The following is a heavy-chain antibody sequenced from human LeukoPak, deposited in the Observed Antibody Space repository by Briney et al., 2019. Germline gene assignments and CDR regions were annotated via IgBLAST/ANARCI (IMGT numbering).Heavy chain of an antibody. J-gene: IGHJ2*01. D-gene: IGHD3-9*01. CDR3: ARVNILTGPYWYFDL. CDR2: TNPSGGST. Sequence: ASVKVCCKASGYTFTSYYMHWVRQAPGQGLEWMGITNPSGGSTSYAQKFQGRVTMTRDTSTSTVYMELSSLRSEDTAVYYCARVNILTGPYWYFDLRGRGTLVTVSS. V-gene: IGHV1-46*01. CDR1: GYTFTSYY.